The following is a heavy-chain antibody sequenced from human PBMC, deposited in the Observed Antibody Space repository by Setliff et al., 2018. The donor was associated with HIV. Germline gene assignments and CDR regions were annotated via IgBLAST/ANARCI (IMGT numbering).Heavy chain of an antibody. Sequence: ASVKVSCKASGYTFTDYFLHWVRQAPGQGLEWLGWISPNNGDTTIPQRFRGRVTLTRDTSISTAYMELSGLRSDDTAMYYCARQLSNSLDYWGQGTLVTVSS. CDR3: ARQLSNSLDY. J-gene: IGHJ4*02. D-gene: IGHD7-27*01. V-gene: IGHV1-2*02. CDR2: ISPNNGDT. CDR1: GYTFTDYF.